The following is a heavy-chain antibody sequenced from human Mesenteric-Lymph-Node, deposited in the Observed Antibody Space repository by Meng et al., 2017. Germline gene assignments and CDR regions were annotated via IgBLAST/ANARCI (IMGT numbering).Heavy chain of an antibody. CDR1: EFTFSSYW. D-gene: IGHD3-22*01. CDR3: ARAPYYYDSSGYYYNLPL. Sequence: GESLKISCAASEFTFSSYWMSWVRQAPGKGLEWVANIKQDGSTKYYVDSVKGRFTISRDNARNSLFLQMSSLRAEDTAVYYCARAPYYYDSSGYYYNLPLCGQGTLVTVSS. J-gene: IGHJ4*02. V-gene: IGHV3-7*04. CDR2: IKQDGSTK.